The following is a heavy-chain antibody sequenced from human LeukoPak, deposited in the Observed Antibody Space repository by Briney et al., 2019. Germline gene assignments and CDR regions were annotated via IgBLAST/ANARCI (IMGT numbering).Heavy chain of an antibody. CDR2: IYYSGTT. CDR3: ARSYYYGSGSYGPYFDS. V-gene: IGHV4-39*01. J-gene: IGHJ4*02. CDR1: GGSVSSSRDQ. D-gene: IGHD3-10*01. Sequence: PSETLSLTCTVSGGSVSSSRDQWGWIRQPPGKGLQWSESIYYSGTTYYNPCLESRVTISVDTSKNQFSRDLSSVTAADTAVYNCARSYYYGSGSYGPYFDSWGQGTLVTVSS.